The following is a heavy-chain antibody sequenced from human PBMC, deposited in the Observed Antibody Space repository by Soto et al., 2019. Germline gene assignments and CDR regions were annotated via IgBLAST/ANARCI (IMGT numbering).Heavy chain of an antibody. D-gene: IGHD5-12*01. Sequence: GGSLRLSCAASGFTFSSYWMHWVRQAPGKGLVWVSRINSDGSSTSYADSVKGRFTISRDNAKNTLYLQMNSLRAEDTAVYYCARDPGRGYSGLPPLYYYYYGMDVWGQGTTVTVSS. CDR3: ARDPGRGYSGLPPLYYYYYGMDV. CDR2: INSDGSST. J-gene: IGHJ6*02. CDR1: GFTFSSYW. V-gene: IGHV3-74*01.